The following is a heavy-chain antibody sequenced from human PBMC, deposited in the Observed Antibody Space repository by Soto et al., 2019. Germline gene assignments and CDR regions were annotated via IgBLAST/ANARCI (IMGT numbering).Heavy chain of an antibody. V-gene: IGHV3-7*03. D-gene: IGHD4-17*01. CDR2: IKQDGSEK. CDR1: GFTFSSYW. Sequence: GGSLRLSCAASGFTFSSYWMSWVRQAPGKGLEWVANIKQDGSEKYYVDSVKGRFTISRDNAKNSLYLQMNSLRAEDTAVYYFARDVGVGDYGGNYYFYYMDVWGKGTTVTVSS. J-gene: IGHJ6*03. CDR3: ARDVGVGDYGGNYYFYYMDV.